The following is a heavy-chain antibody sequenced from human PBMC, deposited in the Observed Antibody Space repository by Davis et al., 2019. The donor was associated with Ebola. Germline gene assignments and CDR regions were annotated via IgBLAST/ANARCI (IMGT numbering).Heavy chain of an antibody. D-gene: IGHD5-12*01. CDR2: ILPILGIA. V-gene: IGHV1-69*02. Sequence: SVKVSCKASGGSFNTYTINWARQAPGQGLEWMGRILPILGIADYSQKFQDRVTITADKSTSTVYMELSSLTSDDTAVYNCARVASGNYWGQGTLVTVSS. J-gene: IGHJ4*02. CDR1: GGSFNTYT. CDR3: ARVASGNY.